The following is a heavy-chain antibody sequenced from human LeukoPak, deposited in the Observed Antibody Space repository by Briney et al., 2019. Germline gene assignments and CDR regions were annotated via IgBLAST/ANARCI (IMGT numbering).Heavy chain of an antibody. V-gene: IGHV3-69-1*01. CDR3: ARSFDY. CDR1: GFTVSSNY. CDR2: ISSSSYI. J-gene: IGHJ4*02. Sequence: PGGSLRLSCAASGFTVSSNYMSWVRQAPGKGLEWVSSISSSSYIYYSDSVKGRFTISRDNAKNSLYLQMNSLRAEDTAVYYCARSFDYWGQGTLVTVSS.